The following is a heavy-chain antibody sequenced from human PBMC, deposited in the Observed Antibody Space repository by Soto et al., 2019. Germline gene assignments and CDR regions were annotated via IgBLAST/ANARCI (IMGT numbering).Heavy chain of an antibody. Sequence: QVQLVESGGDVVQPGRSLRLSCAASGFVFSNNVMHWVRQAPGKGLEWVAGIGSDGSTHYAESVKGRFTISRDNSKNTLFLQMNSLRGDDTAVYFCAREDESSGHAGTFHHWGQGTLVTLSS. CDR1: GFVFSNNV. J-gene: IGHJ1*01. D-gene: IGHD3-22*01. CDR2: IGSDGST. CDR3: AREDESSGHAGTFHH. V-gene: IGHV3-30*04.